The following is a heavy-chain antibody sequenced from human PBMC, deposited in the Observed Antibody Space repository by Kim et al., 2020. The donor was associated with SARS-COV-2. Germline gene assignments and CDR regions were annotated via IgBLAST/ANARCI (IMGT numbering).Heavy chain of an antibody. CDR2: INHSGST. J-gene: IGHJ6*02. CDR3: ASARVGVGAYYYYGMDV. CDR1: GGSFSGYY. D-gene: IGHD1-26*01. Sequence: SETLSLSCAVYGGSFSGYYWSWIRQPPGKGLEWIGEINHSGSTNYNPSLKSRVTISVDTSKNQFSLKLSSVTAADTAVYYCASARVGVGAYYYYGMDVWGQGTTVTVSS. V-gene: IGHV4-34*01.